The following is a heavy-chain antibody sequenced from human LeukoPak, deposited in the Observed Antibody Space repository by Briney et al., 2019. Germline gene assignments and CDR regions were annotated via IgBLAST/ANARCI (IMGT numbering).Heavy chain of an antibody. J-gene: IGHJ4*02. CDR2: IYYSGGA. Sequence: SETLSLTCTVSGGSVSSGTYYWSWIRPPPGKGLEWIGYIYYSGGANYNPSLKSRVTISVDTSKNQFSLKLTSVTAADTAVYYCARVRLSDSYGSGSYYFDYWGQGTLVTVSS. D-gene: IGHD3-10*01. V-gene: IGHV4-61*01. CDR1: GGSVSSGTYY. CDR3: ARVRLSDSYGSGSYYFDY.